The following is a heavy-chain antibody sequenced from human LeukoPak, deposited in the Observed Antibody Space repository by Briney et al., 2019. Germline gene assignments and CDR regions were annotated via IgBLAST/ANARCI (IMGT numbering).Heavy chain of an antibody. CDR1: GGTFNNYA. D-gene: IGHD3-22*01. CDR2: FDPEDGET. CDR3: ATAITMIVSMAFDI. J-gene: IGHJ3*02. V-gene: IGHV1-24*01. Sequence: ASVKVSCKASGGTFNNYAIIWVRQAPGKGLEWMGGFDPEDGETIYAQKFQGRVTMTEDTSTDTAYMELSSLRSEDTAVYYCATAITMIVSMAFDIWGQGTMVTVSS.